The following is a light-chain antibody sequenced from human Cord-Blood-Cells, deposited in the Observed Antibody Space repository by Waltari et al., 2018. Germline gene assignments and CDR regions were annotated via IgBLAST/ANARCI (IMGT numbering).Light chain of an antibody. CDR3: CSYAGSSTPVV. V-gene: IGLV2-23*01. Sequence: QSALTQPASVSGSPGQSITIPCTGTSSDVGSHNLVSWYQQHPGKAPKLMIYEGSKRPSGVSNRFSGSKSGNTASLTISGLQAEDEADYYCCSYAGSSTPVVFGGGTKLTVL. CDR2: EGS. CDR1: SSDVGSHNL. J-gene: IGLJ2*01.